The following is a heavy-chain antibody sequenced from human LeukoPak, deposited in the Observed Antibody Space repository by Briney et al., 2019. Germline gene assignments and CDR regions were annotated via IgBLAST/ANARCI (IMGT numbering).Heavy chain of an antibody. CDR3: AKGDLYDILTGYYGTNFGY. CDR2: ISGSGGST. J-gene: IGHJ4*02. V-gene: IGHV3-23*01. Sequence: GGSLRLSCVASGFIFSSYSMNWVRQAPGKGLEWVSAISGSGGSTYYANSVKGRFTISRDNSKNTLYLQMNSLRAEDTAVYYCAKGDLYDILTGYYGTNFGYWGQGTLVTVSS. CDR1: GFIFSSYS. D-gene: IGHD3-9*01.